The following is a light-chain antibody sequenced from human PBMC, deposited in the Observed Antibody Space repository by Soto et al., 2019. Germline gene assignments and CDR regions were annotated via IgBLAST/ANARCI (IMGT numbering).Light chain of an antibody. Sequence: DIQMTQSPSSLSASVGGRVTITCRASQSISSYLNWYQQKPGQAPKLLIHAASSLQSGVPSRFSGSGSGTDFTLTISSLQPEDFATYYCQQSYSTPLTFGGGTKVEIK. CDR3: QQSYSTPLT. J-gene: IGKJ4*01. CDR2: AAS. V-gene: IGKV1-39*01. CDR1: QSISSY.